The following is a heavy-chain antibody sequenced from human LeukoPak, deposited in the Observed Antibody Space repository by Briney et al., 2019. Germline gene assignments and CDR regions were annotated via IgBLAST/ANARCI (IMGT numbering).Heavy chain of an antibody. Sequence: GASLKISCKASGYTFTGYYIHWGRHAPGQRLLWMGWINPNSGGTNYAQKFKGRVTMTRDTSISTAYMELSRLRSDDTAVYYCARDGMVRDFGDFDIWGQGTMVTVSS. D-gene: IGHD3-10*01. CDR3: ARDGMVRDFGDFDI. J-gene: IGHJ3*02. CDR1: GYTFTGYY. V-gene: IGHV1-2*02. CDR2: INPNSGGT.